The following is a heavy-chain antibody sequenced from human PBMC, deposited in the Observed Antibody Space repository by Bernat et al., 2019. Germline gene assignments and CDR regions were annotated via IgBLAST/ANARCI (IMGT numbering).Heavy chain of an antibody. CDR2: IYYSGST. V-gene: IGHV4-39*01. CDR3: ARRGVGAIT. CDR1: GGSISSSSYY. J-gene: IGHJ5*02. Sequence: QLQLQESGPGLVKPSETLSLTCTVSGGSISSSSYYWCWIRQPPGKGLEWIGSIYYSGSTYYNPSLKSRVTISVDTSKNQFSLKLSSVTAADTAVYYCARRGVGAITWGQGTLVTVSS. D-gene: IGHD1-26*01.